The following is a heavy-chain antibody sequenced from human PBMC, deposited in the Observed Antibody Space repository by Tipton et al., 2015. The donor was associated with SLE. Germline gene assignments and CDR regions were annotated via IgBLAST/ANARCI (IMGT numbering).Heavy chain of an antibody. Sequence: QLVQSGAEVKKPGDSLKISCKGSGYKYVAYWIGWVRQMPGKGLEWMGIIYPADSDTRYSPSFEGQVTISVDRSVSNAYLQWSSLKASDTAMYYCARREGSGWNFKYWGQGTLVTVSS. D-gene: IGHD6-19*01. CDR2: IYPADSDT. V-gene: IGHV5-51*03. CDR1: GYKYVAYW. CDR3: ARREGSGWNFKY. J-gene: IGHJ4*02.